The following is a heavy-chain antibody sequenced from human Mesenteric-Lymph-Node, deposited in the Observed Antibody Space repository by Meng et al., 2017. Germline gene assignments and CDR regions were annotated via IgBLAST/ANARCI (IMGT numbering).Heavy chain of an antibody. V-gene: IGHV4-38-2*02. CDR3: AKMHCSYNGCLKPDDC. CDR2: IYESGSSSGTT. Sequence: SETLSLTCIVSGYSISSGYYWGWIRLPPGKGLEWIGSIYESGSSSGTTYYNPSLQSRVTISVDTSKNQFSLQLSSVTAADTAMYYCAKMHCSYNGCLKPDDCWGQGTLVTVSS. J-gene: IGHJ4*02. D-gene: IGHD2-15*01. CDR1: GYSISSGYY.